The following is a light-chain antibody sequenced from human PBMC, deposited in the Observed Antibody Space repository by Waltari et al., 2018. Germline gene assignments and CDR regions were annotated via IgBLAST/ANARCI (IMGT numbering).Light chain of an antibody. CDR3: QQYDNFPFT. Sequence: DIQRTQSPSSLSASLGDSVTITCQASNDIHNYLNWYQQRPGKAPKLLIYDTSNLETGVPSRFSGSGSGTDYTFTISSLQPEDIATYYCQQYDNFPFTFGPGTKVDI. J-gene: IGKJ3*01. CDR1: NDIHNY. CDR2: DTS. V-gene: IGKV1-33*01.